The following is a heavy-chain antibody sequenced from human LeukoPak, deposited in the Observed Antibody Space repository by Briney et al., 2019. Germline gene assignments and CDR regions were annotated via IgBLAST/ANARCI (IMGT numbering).Heavy chain of an antibody. Sequence: GGSLRLSCAASGFTFSNAWMSWVRQAPGKGLEWVGRIKSKTDGGTTDYTAPVKGRFTISRDDSQNTLYLQMNSLRPEDTAVYYCARDFVGDQDFWGQGTLVTVSS. D-gene: IGHD2-21*01. CDR2: IKSKTDGGTT. V-gene: IGHV3-15*05. J-gene: IGHJ4*02. CDR3: ARDFVGDQDF. CDR1: GFTFSNAW.